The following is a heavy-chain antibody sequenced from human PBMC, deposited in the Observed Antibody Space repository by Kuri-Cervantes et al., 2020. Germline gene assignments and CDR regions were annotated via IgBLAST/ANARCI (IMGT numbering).Heavy chain of an antibody. D-gene: IGHD2-21*01. CDR3: ARALVMGWFDP. V-gene: IGHV4-39*01. CDR1: GGSISSSSYY. J-gene: IGHJ5*02. CDR2: IYYSGST. Sequence: SETLSLTCTVSGGSISSSSYYWGWIRQPPGKGLEWIGSIYYSGSTYYNPSLKSRVTISVDTSKNQFSLKLSSVTAADTAVYYCARALVMGWFDPWGQGTLVTVSS.